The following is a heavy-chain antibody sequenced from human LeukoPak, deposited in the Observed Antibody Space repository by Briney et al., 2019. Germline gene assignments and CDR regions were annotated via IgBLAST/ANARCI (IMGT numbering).Heavy chain of an antibody. D-gene: IGHD5-12*01. CDR2: ISGSGGST. V-gene: IGHV3-23*01. J-gene: IGHJ4*02. Sequence: GGSLRLSCAASRFTFSTYAMSWVRQAPGKGLEWVSGISGSGGSTYYADSVKGRFTISRDNSKNTLYLQMNSLRAEDTALYYCAQAKGESGYHANDYWGQGTLVTVSS. CDR3: AQAKGESGYHANDY. CDR1: RFTFSTYA.